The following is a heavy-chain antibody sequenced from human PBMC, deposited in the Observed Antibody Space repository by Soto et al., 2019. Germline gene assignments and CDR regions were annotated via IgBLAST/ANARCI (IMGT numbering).Heavy chain of an antibody. CDR1: GFTFSDHY. CDR2: TRNKANSYTT. V-gene: IGHV3-72*01. CDR3: SRGSDYVWGSYRHWYFDL. Sequence: GGSLRLSCAASGFTFSDHYMDWVRQAPGKGLEWVGRTRNKANSYTTEYAASVKGRFTISRDDSKNSLYLQMNSLKTEDAAVYYCSRGSDYVWGSYRHWYFDLWGRGTLVTVSS. D-gene: IGHD3-16*02. J-gene: IGHJ2*01.